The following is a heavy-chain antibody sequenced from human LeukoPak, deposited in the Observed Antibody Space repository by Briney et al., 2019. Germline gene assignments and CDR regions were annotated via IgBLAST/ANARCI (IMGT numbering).Heavy chain of an antibody. D-gene: IGHD5-12*01. Sequence: ASVKVSCKASGHTFSSYYLHWVRQAPGRGLEWMGIINPDGGSTTYAQKIQGRVTMTRDMSTSTVYMEVSSLRSEDTAVYYCARAYSGYGGYFDYWGQGTLVTVSS. CDR2: INPDGGST. J-gene: IGHJ4*02. CDR1: GHTFSSYY. V-gene: IGHV1-46*01. CDR3: ARAYSGYGGYFDY.